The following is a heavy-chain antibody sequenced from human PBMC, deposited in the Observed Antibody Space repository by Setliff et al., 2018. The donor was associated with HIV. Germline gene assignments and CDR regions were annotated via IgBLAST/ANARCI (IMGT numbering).Heavy chain of an antibody. CDR1: GYTFSSYD. CDR2: MNPNSGNT. Sequence: ASVKVSCKASGYTFSSYDINWVRQATGQGLEWMGWMNPNSGNTGYAQKFQGRVTMTRDTSISTAYMELSSLRSEDTAVYYCAGGFMSVRVLTPFDYWGQGTLVTGSS. J-gene: IGHJ4*02. V-gene: IGHV1-8*02. D-gene: IGHD3-10*02. CDR3: AGGFMSVRVLTPFDY.